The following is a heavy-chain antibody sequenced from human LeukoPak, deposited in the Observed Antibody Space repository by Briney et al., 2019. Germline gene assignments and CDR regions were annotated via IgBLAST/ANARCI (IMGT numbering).Heavy chain of an antibody. D-gene: IGHD6-6*01. CDR1: GVSISSYY. J-gene: IGHJ6*02. V-gene: IGHV4-59*01. CDR2: IYYSGST. Sequence: SETLSLTCTVSGVSISSYYWSWSRQPPGRGLEWIGYIYYSGSTNHNPSLKSRVTISVDTSKNQFSLKLSSVTAADTAVYYCARDSSSLVDYYYYGMDVWGQGTTVTVSS. CDR3: ARDSSSLVDYYYYGMDV.